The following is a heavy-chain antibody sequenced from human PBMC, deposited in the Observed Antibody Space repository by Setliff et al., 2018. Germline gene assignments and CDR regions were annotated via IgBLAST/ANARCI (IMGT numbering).Heavy chain of an antibody. J-gene: IGHJ3*01. V-gene: IGHV1-18*01. D-gene: IGHD2-21*02. CDR1: GYTFTSYG. CDR3: ARDWFCSGGDCSDVFDF. CDR2: ISAYNGNT. Sequence: ASVKVSCKASGYTFTSYGISWVRQAPGQGLEWMGWISAYNGNTNYARKLQGRVTMTTDTSTSTAYMELRSLTFDDTAVYYCARDWFCSGGDCSDVFDFWGQGTMVTVSS.